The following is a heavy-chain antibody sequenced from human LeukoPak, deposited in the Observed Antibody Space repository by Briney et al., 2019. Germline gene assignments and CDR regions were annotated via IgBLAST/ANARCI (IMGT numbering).Heavy chain of an antibody. D-gene: IGHD3-22*01. CDR2: IYPGDSDT. J-gene: IGHJ4*02. CDR3: ARYASLTYYYDSSGYRADY. CDR1: GYSFTSYW. V-gene: IGHV5-51*01. Sequence: GESLKISCKGSGYSFTSYWIGWVRQMPGKGLEWMGIIYPGDSDTRYSPSFQGQVTISADKSISTAYLQWSSLKASDTAMYYCARYASLTYYYDSSGYRADYWGQGTLVTVSS.